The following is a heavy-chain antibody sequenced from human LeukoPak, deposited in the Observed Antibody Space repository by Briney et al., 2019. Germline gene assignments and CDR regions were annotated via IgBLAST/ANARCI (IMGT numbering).Heavy chain of an antibody. Sequence: SETLSLTCAVYGGSFSGYYWSWIRQPPGKGLELIGEINHSRSTNYNPSLKSRVTISVDTSKNHFSLKLGSVTAADTAVYYCAGDIVGANNFDYWGQGTLVTVSS. J-gene: IGHJ4*02. CDR3: AGDIVGANNFDY. V-gene: IGHV4-34*01. D-gene: IGHD1-26*01. CDR1: GGSFSGYY. CDR2: INHSRST.